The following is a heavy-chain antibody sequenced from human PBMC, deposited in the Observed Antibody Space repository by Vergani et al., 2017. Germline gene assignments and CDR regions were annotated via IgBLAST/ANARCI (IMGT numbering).Heavy chain of an antibody. Sequence: QERLQESGPRLLKPSETLSLICSVSGFSITTAETWWSWIRRSPGEGLQWLGRVSSAGSPFYNGSFGSRPTISLDTSKNQFSLTLTSVTAADSAVYFCARGQWIFEKWGPGIDVTVSS. V-gene: IGHV4-30-4*01. CDR2: VSSAGSP. CDR1: GFSITTAETW. J-gene: IGHJ4*02. CDR3: ARGQWIFEK. D-gene: IGHD5-12*01.